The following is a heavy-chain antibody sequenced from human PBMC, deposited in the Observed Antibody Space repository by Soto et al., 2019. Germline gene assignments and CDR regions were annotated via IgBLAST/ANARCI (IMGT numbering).Heavy chain of an antibody. CDR1: GFTFSGHY. J-gene: IGHJ4*02. CDR2: IRNKPNGHTT. V-gene: IGHV3-72*01. Sequence: EVQLVESGGGLVQPGGSLRLSCEGSGFTFSGHYMDWVRQAPGKGLEWLGRIRNKPNGHTTAYAASVKGRFTISRDYLKTLVYLQMNSLKSEDTALNYCSTTVITAPLFEYWGQGTLVAVSS. CDR3: STTVITAPLFEY. D-gene: IGHD2-21*02.